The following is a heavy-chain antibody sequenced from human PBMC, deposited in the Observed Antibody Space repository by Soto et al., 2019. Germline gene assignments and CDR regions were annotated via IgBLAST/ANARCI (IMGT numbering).Heavy chain of an antibody. CDR1: GGSISSGGYY. D-gene: IGHD6-6*01. V-gene: IGHV4-31*03. Sequence: SETLSLTCTVSGGSISSGGYYWSWIRQHPGKGLEWIGYIYYSGSTYYNPSLKSRVTISVDTSKNRFSLKLSSVTAADTAVYYCARERRIAARRCGWFDSWGQGTLVTVSS. CDR3: ARERRIAARRCGWFDS. CDR2: IYYSGST. J-gene: IGHJ5*01.